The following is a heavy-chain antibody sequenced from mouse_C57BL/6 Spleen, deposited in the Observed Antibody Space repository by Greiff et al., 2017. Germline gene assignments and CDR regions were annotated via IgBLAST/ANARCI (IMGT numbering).Heavy chain of an antibody. CDR1: GYAFSSSW. J-gene: IGHJ2*01. V-gene: IGHV1-82*01. CDR2: IYPGDGDT. D-gene: IGHD1-1*01. CDR3: ARCTTVVAEYFDY. Sequence: QVQLKESGPELVKPGASVKISCKASGYAFSSSWMNWVKQRPGKGLEWIGRIYPGDGDTNYNGKFKGKATLTADKSSSTAYMQLSSLTSEDSAVYFCARCTTVVAEYFDYWGQGTTLTVSS.